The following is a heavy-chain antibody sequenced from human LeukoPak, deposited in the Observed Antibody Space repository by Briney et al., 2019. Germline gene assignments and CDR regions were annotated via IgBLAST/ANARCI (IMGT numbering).Heavy chain of an antibody. CDR1: GFTFSSYA. CDR3: AKTYYCDSSGYYSDIFNFDY. V-gene: IGHV3-23*01. Sequence: GGSLRLSCAASGFTFSSYAMSWVRQAPGKGLEWVSAISGSGGSTYYADSVKGRFTISRDNSKNTLYLQMNSLRAEDTAVYYCAKTYYCDSSGYYSDIFNFDYWGQGTLVTVSS. J-gene: IGHJ4*02. D-gene: IGHD3-22*01. CDR2: ISGSGGST.